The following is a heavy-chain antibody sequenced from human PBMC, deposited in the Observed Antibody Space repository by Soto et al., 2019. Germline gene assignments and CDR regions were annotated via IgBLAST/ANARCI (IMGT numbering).Heavy chain of an antibody. J-gene: IGHJ3*02. CDR2: IIPIFGTA. CDR3: AREVRELWFGELAQNDVFDI. D-gene: IGHD3-10*01. CDR1: GGTFSSYA. Sequence: QVQLVQSGAEVKKPGSSVKVSCKASGGTFSSYAISWVRQAPGQGLEWMGGIIPIFGTANYAQKFQGRVTITADESTSTAYMELSSLRSEDTAVYYCAREVRELWFGELAQNDVFDIWGQGTMVTVSS. V-gene: IGHV1-69*01.